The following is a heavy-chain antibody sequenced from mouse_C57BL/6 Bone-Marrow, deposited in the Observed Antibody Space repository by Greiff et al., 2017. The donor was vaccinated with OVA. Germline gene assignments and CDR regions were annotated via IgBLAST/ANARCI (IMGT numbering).Heavy chain of an antibody. CDR3: ARERNYWYFDV. CDR2: ISDGGSYT. Sequence: EVKLVESGGGLVKPGGSLKLSCAASGFTFSSYAMSWVRQTPEQRLEWVATISDGGSYTYYPDNVKGRFTISRDNAKNNLYLQVSHLKSEETSMYDCARERNYWYFDVWGTGTTVTVSS. CDR1: GFTFSSYA. J-gene: IGHJ1*03. V-gene: IGHV5-4*01.